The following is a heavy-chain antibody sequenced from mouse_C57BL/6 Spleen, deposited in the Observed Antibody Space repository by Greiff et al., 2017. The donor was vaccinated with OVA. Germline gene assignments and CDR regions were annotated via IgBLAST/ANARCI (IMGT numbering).Heavy chain of an antibody. CDR2: INPGSGGT. Sequence: QVQLQQSGAELVRPGTSVKVSCKASGYAFTNYLIEWVKQRPGQGLEWIGVINPGSGGTNYNEKFKGKATLTADKSSSTAYMQLSSLTSEDSAVYFCARQLRPYYYAMGYWGQGASVTVSS. CDR3: ARQLRPYYYAMGY. CDR1: GYAFTNYL. J-gene: IGHJ4*01. V-gene: IGHV1-54*01. D-gene: IGHD3-2*02.